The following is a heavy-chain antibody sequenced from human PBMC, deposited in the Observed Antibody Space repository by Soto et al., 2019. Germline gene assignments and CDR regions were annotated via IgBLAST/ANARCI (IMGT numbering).Heavy chain of an antibody. CDR3: FSDFYDYIWGSYLNY. V-gene: IGHV3-48*01. CDR1: GFTFSSYS. CDR2: ISSSSSTI. Sequence: GGSLRLSCAASGFTFSSYSMNWVRQAPGKGLEWVSYISSSSSTIYYADSVKGRFTISRDNAKNSLYLQMNSLRAEDTAVYYCFSDFYDYIWGSYLNYWGQGTLVTVSS. D-gene: IGHD3-16*01. J-gene: IGHJ4*02.